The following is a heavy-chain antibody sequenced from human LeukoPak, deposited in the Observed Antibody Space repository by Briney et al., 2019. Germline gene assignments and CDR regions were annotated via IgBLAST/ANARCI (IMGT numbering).Heavy chain of an antibody. V-gene: IGHV1-18*01. CDR3: ARDPSNSSGRRAFFDY. Sequence: ASVRVSCKASGFTFNKYGISWVRQAPGQGLEWMGWISAYNGDTNYAQTFQGRVTMTTDTSTTTAYMEVRSLRSDDTAVYYCARDPSNSSGRRAFFDYWGQGTLVTVSS. J-gene: IGHJ4*02. CDR1: GFTFNKYG. D-gene: IGHD6-19*01. CDR2: ISAYNGDT.